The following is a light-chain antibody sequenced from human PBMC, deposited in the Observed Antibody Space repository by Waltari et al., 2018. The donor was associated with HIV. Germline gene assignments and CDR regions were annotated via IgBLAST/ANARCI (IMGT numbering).Light chain of an antibody. V-gene: IGLV1-51*01. J-gene: IGLJ1*01. Sequence: QSVLTQPPSVSAAPGQDVTISCSGSTSTIGNDYVSWYHHLPGTALKLVIYENNRRPSGIPDRCSGSKSGTSATLGIAGLQPGDEADYYCGTWDNSLSAYVFGTGTKVTVL. CDR1: TSTIGNDY. CDR3: GTWDNSLSAYV. CDR2: ENN.